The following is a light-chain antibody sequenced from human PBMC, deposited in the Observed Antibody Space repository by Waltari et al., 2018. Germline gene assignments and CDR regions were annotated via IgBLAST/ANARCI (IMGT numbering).Light chain of an antibody. CDR1: QNINSW. Sequence: DIQMTQSPSTLSASVGDRATITCRANQNINSWLAWYQQKPGKAPKLLIYKASSLETGVPSRFSGSESGTEFTLTINSLQPDDFATYYCQQYNSYHIFTFGPGTKVEI. V-gene: IGKV1-5*03. CDR3: QQYNSYHIFT. CDR2: KAS. J-gene: IGKJ3*01.